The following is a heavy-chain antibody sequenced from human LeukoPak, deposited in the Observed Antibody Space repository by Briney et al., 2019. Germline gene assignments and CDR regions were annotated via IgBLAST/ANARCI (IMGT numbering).Heavy chain of an antibody. J-gene: IGHJ4*02. D-gene: IGHD5-12*01. CDR1: GGSISSGSYY. V-gene: IGHV4-61*02. CDR3: ANLGYGFDY. CDR2: IYTSGST. Sequence: PSQTLSLTCTVSGGSISSGSYYWSWIRQPAGKGLEWIGRIYTSGSTNYNPSLKSRVTMSVDTSKNQFSLKLSSVTAADTAVYYCANLGYGFDYWGQGTLVTVSS.